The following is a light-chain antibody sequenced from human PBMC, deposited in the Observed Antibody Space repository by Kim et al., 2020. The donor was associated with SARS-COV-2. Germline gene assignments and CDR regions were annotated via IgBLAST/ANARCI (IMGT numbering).Light chain of an antibody. V-gene: IGKV2-30*01. CDR3: MQGTHWPFT. Sequence: PASISGRSSQSLVYRDRNIYLKWWHQRPSLSPRRLICKVSNQDSGVPGRCSGGGAGTDFSLQISRVEAEDVGDYYCMQGTHWPFTFGPETKVDIK. CDR2: KVS. J-gene: IGKJ3*01. CDR1: QSLVYRDRNIY.